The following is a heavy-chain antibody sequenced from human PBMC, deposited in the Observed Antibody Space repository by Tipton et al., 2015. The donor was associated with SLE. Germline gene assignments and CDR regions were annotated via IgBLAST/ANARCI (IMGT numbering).Heavy chain of an antibody. CDR3: SRFRGGRNYFDY. Sequence: TLSLTCTVSGGSITNYYWSWIRQPPGKGLEYIGYVYYSGSTNYNASLKSRVTISIDASGNQFSLNLNSMTTADTAVYYCSRFRGGRNYFDYWGQGIPVTVSS. D-gene: IGHD1-1*01. J-gene: IGHJ4*02. V-gene: IGHV4-59*01. CDR2: VYYSGST. CDR1: GGSITNYY.